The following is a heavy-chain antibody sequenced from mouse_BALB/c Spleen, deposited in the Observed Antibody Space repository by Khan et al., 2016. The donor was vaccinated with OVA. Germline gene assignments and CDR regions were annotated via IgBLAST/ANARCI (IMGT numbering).Heavy chain of an antibody. V-gene: IGHV2-9*02. CDR1: GFSLTSYG. CDR2: IWAGGST. D-gene: IGHD1-1*01. J-gene: IGHJ4*01. CDR3: ARFYYPYYAMDY. Sequence: QVQLKESGPGLVAPSQSLSITCTVSGFSLTSYGVNWVRQPPGKGLEWLGVIWAGGSTNYNSALMSRLSISKDNSKSKDCLKRNSLQTDDTAMYYCARFYYPYYAMDYWGQGTSVTVSS.